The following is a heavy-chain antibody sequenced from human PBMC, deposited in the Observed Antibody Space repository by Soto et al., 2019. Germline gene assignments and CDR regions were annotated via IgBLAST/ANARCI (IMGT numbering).Heavy chain of an antibody. D-gene: IGHD3-16*01. CDR2: INHSGST. CDR1: GGSFSGYY. CDR3: GRWLKLWEYHYYRLAF. Sequence: SETLSLTCAVYGGSFSGYYWSWIRQPPGKGLEWIGEINHSGSTNYNPSLKSRVTISVDTSKNQFSLKLSSVTAADTAVYYCGRWLKLWEYHYYRLAFWGQGTTVPVSS. V-gene: IGHV4-34*01. J-gene: IGHJ6*02.